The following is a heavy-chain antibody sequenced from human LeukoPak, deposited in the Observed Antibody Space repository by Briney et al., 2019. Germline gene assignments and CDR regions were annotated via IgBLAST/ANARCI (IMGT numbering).Heavy chain of an antibody. D-gene: IGHD2-21*01. V-gene: IGHV3-23*01. CDR2: ISGSGGSP. Sequence: GGSLRLSCAASGFTFSYYAMSWVRQAPGKGLEWVSAISGSGGSPYYADSVKGRFTISRDNSKNTLYLQMNSLRVEDTAVYYCARGGGAVVLVIPHWGQGTVVTVSS. CDR3: ARGGGAVVLVIPH. CDR1: GFTFSYYA. J-gene: IGHJ1*01.